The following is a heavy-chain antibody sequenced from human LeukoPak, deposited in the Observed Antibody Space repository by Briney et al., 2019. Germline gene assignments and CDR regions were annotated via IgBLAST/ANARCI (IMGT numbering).Heavy chain of an antibody. CDR2: FNHSGST. J-gene: IGHJ4*02. CDR3: ARGAPVDYYDRSGYYGNFDY. Sequence: SETLSLTCAVYGXSPSDYYWSWIRQPPGKGLEWIVEFNHSGSTNYKTSLKSRVTISVDTSKNQFSLKLSSVTAADTAVYYCARGAPVDYYDRSGYYGNFDYWGQGTLVTVSS. CDR1: GXSPSDYY. D-gene: IGHD3-22*01. V-gene: IGHV4-34*01.